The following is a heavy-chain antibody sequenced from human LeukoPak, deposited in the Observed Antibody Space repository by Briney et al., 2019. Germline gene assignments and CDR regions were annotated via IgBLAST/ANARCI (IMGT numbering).Heavy chain of an antibody. D-gene: IGHD3-10*01. J-gene: IGHJ4*02. CDR3: ARGGGYYYGSGSHPFDY. CDR2: IYYSGST. Sequence: SQTLSLTCTVSGGSISSGGYYWSWIRQHPGEGLEWVGYIYYSGSTYYNPSLKSRVTISLGTSKNQFSLNLSSVTAADTAVYYCARGGGYYYGSGSHPFDYWGQGILVTVSS. V-gene: IGHV4-31*03. CDR1: GGSISSGGYY.